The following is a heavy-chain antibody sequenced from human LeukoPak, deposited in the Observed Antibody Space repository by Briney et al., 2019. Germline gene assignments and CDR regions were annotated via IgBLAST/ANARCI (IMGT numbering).Heavy chain of an antibody. Sequence: GGSLRLSCAASESTFSAFWMSWVRQAPGKGLEWVANINQDGSAKHYVDSVKGRFTVSRDNAENSLYLQTNSLRAEDTAVYYCARLWGDATIFDLWGQGTLVTVSS. CDR2: INQDGSAK. D-gene: IGHD5-12*01. J-gene: IGHJ4*02. CDR1: ESTFSAFW. V-gene: IGHV3-7*01. CDR3: ARLWGDATIFDL.